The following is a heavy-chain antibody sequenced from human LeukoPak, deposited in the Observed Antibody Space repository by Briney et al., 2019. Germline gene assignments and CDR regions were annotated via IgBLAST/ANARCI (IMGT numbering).Heavy chain of an antibody. J-gene: IGHJ6*02. D-gene: IGHD5-12*01. CDR1: GYTFTSYG. CDR2: ISAYNGNT. Sequence: EASVKVSCKASGYTFTSYGISWVRQAPGQGLEWMGWISAYNGNTNYAQKLQGRVTMTTDTSTSTAYMELRSLRSDDTAVYYCARDPKYSGYDLAPTLIDYYYYYGMDVWGQGTTVTVSS. V-gene: IGHV1-18*01. CDR3: ARDPKYSGYDLAPTLIDYYYYYGMDV.